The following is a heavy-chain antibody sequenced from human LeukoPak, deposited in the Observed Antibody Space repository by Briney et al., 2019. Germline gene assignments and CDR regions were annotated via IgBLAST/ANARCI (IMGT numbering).Heavy chain of an antibody. Sequence: GASVKVSCKASGYTFTSYGISWVRQAPGQGLEWMGWISAYNGNTNYAQKFQGRVTMTRDTSISTAYMELSRLRSDDTAVYYCARDILRYFDWSPLGNPEYWSDPWGQGTLVTVSS. V-gene: IGHV1-18*01. CDR1: GYTFTSYG. CDR2: ISAYNGNT. CDR3: ARDILRYFDWSPLGNPEYWSDP. J-gene: IGHJ5*02. D-gene: IGHD3-9*01.